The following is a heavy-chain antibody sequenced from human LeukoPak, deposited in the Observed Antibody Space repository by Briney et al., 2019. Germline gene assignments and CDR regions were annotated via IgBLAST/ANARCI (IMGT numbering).Heavy chain of an antibody. V-gene: IGHV3-20*04. CDR2: INWNGIST. CDR1: GFRFDDYG. D-gene: IGHD3-22*01. CDR3: ARAPLTRYWYESSFDHDTFYYYMDV. J-gene: IGHJ6*03. Sequence: GGSLRLSCAASGFRFDDYGMTWVRQAPGKGLEWVSGINWNGISTGYADSVKGRFTISRDNANNSLYLQMNSLRAEDTAFYYCARAPLTRYWYESSFDHDTFYYYMDVWGKGTTVTVSS.